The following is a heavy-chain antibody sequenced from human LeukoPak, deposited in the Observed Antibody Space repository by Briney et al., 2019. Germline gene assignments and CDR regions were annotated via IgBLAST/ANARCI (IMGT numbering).Heavy chain of an antibody. CDR3: AKDVGLLDYYYYYMDV. CDR2: ITWDGGSA. V-gene: IGHV3-43D*03. J-gene: IGHJ6*03. Sequence: GGSLRLSCAASRFAFDDYAMHWVRQAPGKGLEWFALITWDGGSANYADSVKGRFTISRDNIRNSLYLHMNSLRHEDTALYYCAKDVGLLDYYYYYMDVWGKGTTVTVSS. D-gene: IGHD3-3*01. CDR1: RFAFDDYA.